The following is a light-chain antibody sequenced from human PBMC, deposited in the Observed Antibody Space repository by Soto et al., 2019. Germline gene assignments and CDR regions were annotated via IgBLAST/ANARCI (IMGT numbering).Light chain of an antibody. V-gene: IGKV3-15*01. J-gene: IGKJ1*01. CDR3: QQYNNWLQT. CDR2: GVS. Sequence: DIVMTQSPATLSLSRGEGATLSWRASQRVGSNLAWYPQKPAQAPRLLIYGVSTRATGTPARFSGSGSGTEFTLTISSVQSEDFAVYYCQQYNNWLQTFGQGTKVDIK. CDR1: QRVGSN.